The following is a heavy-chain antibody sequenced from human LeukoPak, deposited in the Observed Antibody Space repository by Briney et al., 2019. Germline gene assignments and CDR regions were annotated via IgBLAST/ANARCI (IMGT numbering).Heavy chain of an antibody. CDR2: IYYSGST. J-gene: IGHJ4*02. V-gene: IGHV4-59*08. Sequence: SETLSLTCTVSGGSISSYYWSWIRQPPGKGLEWIGYIYYSGSTNYNPSLKSRVSISVDTSKNQFSLKLSSVTAADTAVYYCARQKNVRGYYFDYWGQGTLVTVSS. CDR1: GGSISSYY. D-gene: IGHD2-15*01. CDR3: ARQKNVRGYYFDY.